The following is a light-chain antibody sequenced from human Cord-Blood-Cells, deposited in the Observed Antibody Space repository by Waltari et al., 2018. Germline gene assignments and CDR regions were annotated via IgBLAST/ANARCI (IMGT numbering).Light chain of an antibody. CDR3: QQSYSTPT. V-gene: IGKV1-39*01. J-gene: IGKJ5*01. CDR2: ATS. Sequence: IQMTQSLFSLSASVLSRATITGRASQSISSYLNWYQQKPGKTPKLLIYATSSLQSGVTSRCSGSGSETDFTITSRSLQPEDFASYHRQQSYSTPTFGQGTRLEIK. CDR1: QSISSY.